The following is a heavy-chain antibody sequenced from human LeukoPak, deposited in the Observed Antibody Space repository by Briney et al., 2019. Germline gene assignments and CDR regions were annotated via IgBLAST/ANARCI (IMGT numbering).Heavy chain of an antibody. V-gene: IGHV1-69*05. CDR1: GGTFSSYA. J-gene: IGHJ6*03. CDR2: IIPIFGTA. Sequence: SVRVSCKASGGTFSSYAISWVRQAPGQGLEWMGGIIPIFGTANYAQKFQGRVTITTDESTSTAYMELSSLRSEDTAVYYCARTIVVVPAAMYYYYYYMDVWGKGTTVTVSS. CDR3: ARTIVVVPAAMYYYYYYMDV. D-gene: IGHD2-2*01.